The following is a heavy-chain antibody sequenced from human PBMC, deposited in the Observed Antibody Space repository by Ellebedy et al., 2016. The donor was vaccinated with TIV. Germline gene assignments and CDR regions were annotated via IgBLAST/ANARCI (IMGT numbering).Heavy chain of an antibody. CDR2: IKEDGTET. D-gene: IGHD3-10*01. J-gene: IGHJ6*02. CDR3: AREVAPPGSGMDV. Sequence: GESLKISCAASGFPFSNYWMSWVRQAPGKGLEWVAKIKEDGTETYYVDSVEGRFTISRGNAKNSLYLQMHSLRAEDTAVYYCAREVAPPGSGMDVWGQGTTVTVSS. CDR1: GFPFSNYW. V-gene: IGHV3-7*01.